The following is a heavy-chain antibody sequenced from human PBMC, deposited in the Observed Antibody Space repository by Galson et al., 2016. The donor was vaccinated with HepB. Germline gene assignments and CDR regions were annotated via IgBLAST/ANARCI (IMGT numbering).Heavy chain of an antibody. CDR3: TRAIAARLPFDY. D-gene: IGHD6-6*01. V-gene: IGHV3-66*01. CDR1: GLIVTRHY. Sequence: SLRLSCAASGLIVTRHYMAWVRQAPGKGLEWVSIIYSGGYTYYADSVKGRFNISRDNSKNTVSLQMNSLRVEDTAVYYCTRAIAARLPFDYWGQGTLVTVSS. J-gene: IGHJ4*02. CDR2: IYSGGYT.